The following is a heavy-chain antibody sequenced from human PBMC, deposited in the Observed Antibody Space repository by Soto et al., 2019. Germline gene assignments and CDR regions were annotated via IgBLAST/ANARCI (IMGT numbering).Heavy chain of an antibody. CDR2: IDPSDSYT. D-gene: IGHD6-19*01. V-gene: IGHV5-10-1*01. CDR1: GYSFTSYW. Sequence: GESLKISCKGSGYSFTSYWISWVRQMPGKGLEWMGRIDPSDSYTNYSPSFQGHVTISADKSISTAYLQWSSLKASDTAMYYCARSIIAVAAYDAFDIWGQGTMVTVS. CDR3: ARSIIAVAAYDAFDI. J-gene: IGHJ3*02.